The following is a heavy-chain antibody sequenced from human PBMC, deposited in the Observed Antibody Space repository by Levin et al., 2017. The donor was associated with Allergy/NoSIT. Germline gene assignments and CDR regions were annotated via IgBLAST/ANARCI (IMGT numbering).Heavy chain of an antibody. CDR3: ARALGDYYDSSGYCDY. CDR1: GFTFSSYG. Sequence: QAGGSLRLSCAASGFTFSSYGLHWVLQAPGKGLEWVAVIWYDGSNKYYADSVKGRFTISRDNSKNTLYLQMNSLRAEDTAVYYCARALGDYYDSSGYCDYWGQGTLVTVSS. D-gene: IGHD3-22*01. V-gene: IGHV3-33*01. J-gene: IGHJ4*02. CDR2: IWYDGSNK.